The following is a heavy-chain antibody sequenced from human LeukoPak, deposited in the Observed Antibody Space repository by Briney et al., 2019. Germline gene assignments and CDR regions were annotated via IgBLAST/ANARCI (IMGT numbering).Heavy chain of an antibody. CDR1: GGSISSGGYY. Sequence: SETLSLTCTVSGGSISSGGYYWSWIRQHPGKGLEWIGYIYYSGSTYYNPSLKSRVTISVDTSKNQFSLKLSSVTAADTAAYYCAVGILDFWSGLAVGGNWFDPWGQGTLVTVSS. CDR3: AVGILDFWSGLAVGGNWFDP. V-gene: IGHV4-31*03. CDR2: IYYSGST. J-gene: IGHJ5*02. D-gene: IGHD3-3*01.